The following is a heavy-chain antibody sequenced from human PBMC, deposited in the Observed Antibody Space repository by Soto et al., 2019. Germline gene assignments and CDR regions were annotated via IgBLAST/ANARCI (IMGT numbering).Heavy chain of an antibody. CDR2: IWNDGSNE. V-gene: IGHV3-33*06. CDR1: GFNFSSYG. CDR3: TKDGRFDSDGSLYYYYYGIDV. D-gene: IGHD2-15*01. J-gene: IGHJ6*02. Sequence: GGSLRLSCEASGFNFSSYGIHWVRQAPGKGLEWVAIIWNDGSNEYYADSGKGRFTISRDNSKNTVYLQVSKLRAEDTAVYFCTKDGRFDSDGSLYYYYYGIDVWGQGTTVTVSS.